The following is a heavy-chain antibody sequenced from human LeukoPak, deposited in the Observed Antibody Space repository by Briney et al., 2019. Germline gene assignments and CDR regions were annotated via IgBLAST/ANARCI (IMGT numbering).Heavy chain of an antibody. Sequence: SETLSLTCTVSGVSISSYYWSWIRQPPGKGLEWIGYIYYSGSTNYNPSLKSRVTISVDTSKNQFSLKLSSVTAADTAVYYCARGGGAYCSSTSCYNSFDPWGQGTLVTVSS. CDR3: ARGGGAYCSSTSCYNSFDP. V-gene: IGHV4-59*01. CDR1: GVSISSYY. D-gene: IGHD2-2*02. CDR2: IYYSGST. J-gene: IGHJ5*02.